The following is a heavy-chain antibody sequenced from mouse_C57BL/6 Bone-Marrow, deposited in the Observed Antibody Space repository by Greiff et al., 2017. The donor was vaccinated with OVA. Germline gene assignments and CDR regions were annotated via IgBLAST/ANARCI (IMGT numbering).Heavy chain of an antibody. CDR2: IDPETGGT. Sequence: QVHVKQSGAELVRPGASVTLSCKASGYTFTDYEMHWVKQTPVHGLEWIGAIDPETGGTAYNQKFKGKAILTADKSSSTAYMELRSLTSEDSAVYYCTRSYSNYGDFDYWGQSTTLTVSS. J-gene: IGHJ2*01. V-gene: IGHV1-15*01. D-gene: IGHD2-5*01. CDR3: TRSYSNYGDFDY. CDR1: GYTFTDYE.